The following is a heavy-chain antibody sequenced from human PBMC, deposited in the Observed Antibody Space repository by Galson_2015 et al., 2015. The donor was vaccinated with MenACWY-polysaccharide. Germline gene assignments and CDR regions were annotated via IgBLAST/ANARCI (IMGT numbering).Heavy chain of an antibody. CDR3: AGIPSTMSSFGWFDP. CDR1: GASITSAGYY. Sequence: TLSLSCGVSGASITSAGYYWTWIRQHPEPGLEWIGYILNNGRPKSNPSLRSRVTFSSDTSTNQFSLQLTSVTAADTATYYCAGIPSTMSSFGWFDPWGQGILVTVSS. V-gene: IGHV4-31*11. J-gene: IGHJ5*02. CDR2: ILNNGRP. D-gene: IGHD3-3*01.